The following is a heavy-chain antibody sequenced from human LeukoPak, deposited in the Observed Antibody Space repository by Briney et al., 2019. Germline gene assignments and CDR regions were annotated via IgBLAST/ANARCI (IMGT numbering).Heavy chain of an antibody. CDR3: ARRGRDTAVAEQENYYYYYAMDV. CDR1: GVSISNYY. Sequence: PSETLSLTCSVSGVSISNYYWTWIRQPPGKGLEWVGYVYYSGDTNYNPSLKSRVTISVDTSKNQFSLRLTSVTAADTAVYYCARRGRDTAVAEQENYYYYYAMDVWGQGTTVTVSS. D-gene: IGHD5-18*01. CDR2: VYYSGDT. V-gene: IGHV4-59*01. J-gene: IGHJ6*02.